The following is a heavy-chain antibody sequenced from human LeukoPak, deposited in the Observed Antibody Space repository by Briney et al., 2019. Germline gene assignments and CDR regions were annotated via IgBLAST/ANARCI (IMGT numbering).Heavy chain of an antibody. CDR3: LQYSSGSGWFDP. CDR2: IYTSGST. Sequence: SETLSLTCTVSGGSISSYYWSWIRQPAGKGLEWIGRIYTSGSTNYNPSLRSRVTMSVDTSKNQFSLKLSSVTAADTAIYYCLQYSSGSGWFDPWGQGTLVTVSS. CDR1: GGSISSYY. V-gene: IGHV4-4*07. D-gene: IGHD6-19*01. J-gene: IGHJ5*02.